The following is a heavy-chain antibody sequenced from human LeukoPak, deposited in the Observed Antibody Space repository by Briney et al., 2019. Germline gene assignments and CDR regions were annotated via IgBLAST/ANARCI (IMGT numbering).Heavy chain of an antibody. CDR1: GFVVSSNY. CDR3: AKDEDYGDYVLSY. CDR2: ISYDGSNK. J-gene: IGHJ4*02. V-gene: IGHV3-30*18. Sequence: GGSLRLSCAASGFVVSSNYMSWVRQAPGKGLEWVAVISYDGSNKYSADSVKGRFTISRDNSKNTLYLQMNSLRAEDTAVYYCAKDEDYGDYVLSYWGQGTLVTVSS. D-gene: IGHD4-17*01.